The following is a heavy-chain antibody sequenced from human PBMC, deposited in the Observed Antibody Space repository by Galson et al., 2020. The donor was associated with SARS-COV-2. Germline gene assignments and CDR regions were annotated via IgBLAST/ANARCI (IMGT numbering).Heavy chain of an antibody. CDR1: GFTFRNYA. V-gene: IGHV3-30-3*01. J-gene: IGHJ3*02. CDR2: LSYEGSVK. D-gene: IGHD2-2*01. Sequence: GGSLRLSCTASGFTFRNYAMHWVRQAPGKGLEWVAVLSYEGSVKYYAESVKGRFTVSRDNSRDTLSLQVDNLRPEDTAFYYCVTARVAFGANPNPDYAPHIWGQGTMVSVSS. CDR3: VTARVAFGANPNPDYAPHI.